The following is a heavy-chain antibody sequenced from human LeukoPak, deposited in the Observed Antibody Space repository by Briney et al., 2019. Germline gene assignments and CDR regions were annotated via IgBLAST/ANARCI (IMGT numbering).Heavy chain of an antibody. Sequence: GASVKVSCKASGYTFTGYYTHWVRQAPGQGLEWMGWINPNSGGTNYAQKFQGRVTMTRDTSISTAYMELIRLTSDDTAVYYCATYVHDYESSGSAFDYWGQGTLVTVSS. CDR3: ATYVHDYESSGSAFDY. J-gene: IGHJ4*02. V-gene: IGHV1-2*02. CDR2: INPNSGGT. D-gene: IGHD3-16*01. CDR1: GYTFTGYY.